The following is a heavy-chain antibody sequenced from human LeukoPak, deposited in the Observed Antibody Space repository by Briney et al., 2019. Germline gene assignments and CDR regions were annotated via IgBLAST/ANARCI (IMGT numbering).Heavy chain of an antibody. J-gene: IGHJ4*02. Sequence: PGGSLRLSCEASGFTFSNYWMSWVRQAPGKGLEWLANIKEGGSEKYYADSEKGRFTISRDNAKNSLYLQMSYLRAEDSAVYCCARDYDGVRDHWWGQGTLVTVSS. CDR2: IKEGGSEK. D-gene: IGHD2-8*01. CDR3: ARDYDGVRDHW. CDR1: GFTFSNYW. V-gene: IGHV3-7*04.